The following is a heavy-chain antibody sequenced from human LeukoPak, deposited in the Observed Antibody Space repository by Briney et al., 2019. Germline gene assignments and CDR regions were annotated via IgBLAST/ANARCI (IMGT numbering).Heavy chain of an antibody. D-gene: IGHD6-13*01. J-gene: IGHJ4*02. V-gene: IGHV4-34*01. CDR1: GGSFSGYY. Sequence: SETLSLTCAVYGGSFSGYYWSWIRQPPGKGLEWIGEINHSGSTNYNPSLKSRVTISVDTSKNQFSLKLSSVTAADTAVYYCARADSSSWPGDFDYWGQGTLVTVSS. CDR2: INHSGST. CDR3: ARADSSSWPGDFDY.